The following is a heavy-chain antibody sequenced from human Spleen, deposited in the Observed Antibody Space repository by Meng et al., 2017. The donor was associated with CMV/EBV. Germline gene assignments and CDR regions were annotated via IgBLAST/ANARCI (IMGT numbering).Heavy chain of an antibody. D-gene: IGHD3-16*01. CDR2: INPNNGGT. CDR3: ARKTDTGGWNFHH. Sequence: CKASGYTFPGYYLYWVRQAPGQGLEWMGWINPNNGGTNYAQRFQGRVTMTRDTSITTVYMELSRLTSDDTAVYYCARKTDTGGWNFHHWGQGTLVTVSS. J-gene: IGHJ1*01. CDR1: GYTFPGYY. V-gene: IGHV1-2*02.